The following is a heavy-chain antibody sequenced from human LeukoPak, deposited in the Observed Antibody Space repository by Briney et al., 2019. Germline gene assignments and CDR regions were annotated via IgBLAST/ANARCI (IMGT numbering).Heavy chain of an antibody. D-gene: IGHD3-10*01. Sequence: PSETLSLTCTGSGGSISRYFWSWIRQPAGKGLEWIGRIYTSGSTNYNPSIKSRVTISVDTSKYKFSLKLSSVTAADTAVYYCARGSYGSGSYAPWGQGTLVTVSS. CDR1: GGSISRYF. V-gene: IGHV4-4*07. CDR3: ARGSYGSGSYAP. J-gene: IGHJ5*02. CDR2: IYTSGST.